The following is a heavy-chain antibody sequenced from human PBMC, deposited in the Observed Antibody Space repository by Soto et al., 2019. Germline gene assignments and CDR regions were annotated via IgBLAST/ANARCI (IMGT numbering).Heavy chain of an antibody. V-gene: IGHV1-69*13. Sequence: GASVKVSCKASGGSFSSYAISWVRQAPGQGLEWMGGIIPIVGTGNYAQSFQGRVTITADESTSTAYMELSSLRSEDTAMYYCARDLRAAGRPGMDVWGQGTTVTVSS. J-gene: IGHJ6*02. CDR3: ARDLRAAGRPGMDV. D-gene: IGHD6-13*01. CDR1: GGSFSSYA. CDR2: IIPIVGTG.